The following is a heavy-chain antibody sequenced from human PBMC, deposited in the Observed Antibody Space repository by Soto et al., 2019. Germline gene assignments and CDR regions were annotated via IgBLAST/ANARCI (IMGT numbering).Heavy chain of an antibody. CDR1: GYTFTRYG. CDR2: INTHNGNT. CDR3: AVVDVHVPPSPLDV. D-gene: IGHD2-8*02. Sequence: QVQLVQSGAEVKNPGASVKVSCKASGYTFTRYGIGWARQAPGQGLEWMGWINTHNGNTNYAQNVPGRVTLTTDTYSRPAYTELRSLRSNDTAIYYCAVVDVHVPPSPLDVWGQGTTVIVSS. V-gene: IGHV1-18*01. J-gene: IGHJ6*02.